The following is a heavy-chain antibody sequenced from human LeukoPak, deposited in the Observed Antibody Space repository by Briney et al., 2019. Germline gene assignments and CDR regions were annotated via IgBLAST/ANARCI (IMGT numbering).Heavy chain of an antibody. J-gene: IGHJ4*02. CDR2: IITIFGTA. CDR3: ARDNDSRDPPHFDY. V-gene: IGHV1-69*06. Sequence: AVKVSRKTSVYAFTDYYIHWVRQAPAQGLEWMGGIITIFGTAHYAQKFRGRVTITADKSTRTAYMELSSLRSEDTAVYYCARDNDSRDPPHFDYWGQGTLVTVSS. D-gene: IGHD3-16*01. CDR1: VYAFTDYY.